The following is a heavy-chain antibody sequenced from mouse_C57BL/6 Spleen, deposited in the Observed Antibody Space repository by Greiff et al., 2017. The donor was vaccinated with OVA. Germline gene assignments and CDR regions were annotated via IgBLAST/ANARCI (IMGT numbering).Heavy chain of an antibody. D-gene: IGHD3-2*02. J-gene: IGHJ3*01. CDR1: GYTFTSYW. CDR3: ARSGSSGSPWFAY. V-gene: IGHV1-69*01. CDR2: IDPSDSYT. Sequence: VQLQQPGAELVMPGASVKLSCKASGYTFTSYWMHWVKQRPGQGLEWIGEIDPSDSYTNYNQKFKGKSTLTVDKSSSTAYMQLSSLTSEDSAVYYCARSGSSGSPWFAYWGQGTLVTVSA.